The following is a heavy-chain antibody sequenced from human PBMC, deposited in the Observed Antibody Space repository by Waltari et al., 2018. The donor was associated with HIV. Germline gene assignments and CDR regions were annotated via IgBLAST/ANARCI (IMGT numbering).Heavy chain of an antibody. D-gene: IGHD3-22*01. V-gene: IGHV5-51*03. Sequence: EVQLVQSGAEVKKPGASLKISCKGSGSSFNSSWLGWVRQMPGKGLEWMGIIYPGDSDTRYSPSFQGQVTISADKSISTAYLQWSSLKASDTAMYYCARGPIYYDSSGNYFDYWGQGTLVTVSS. CDR3: ARGPIYYDSSGNYFDY. CDR2: IYPGDSDT. J-gene: IGHJ4*02. CDR1: GSSFNSSW.